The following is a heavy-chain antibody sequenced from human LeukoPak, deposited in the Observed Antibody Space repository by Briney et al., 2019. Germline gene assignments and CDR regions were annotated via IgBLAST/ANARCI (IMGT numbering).Heavy chain of an antibody. D-gene: IGHD2-15*01. CDR1: GFTFSNYA. V-gene: IGHV3-53*01. Sequence: GGSLRLSCAATGFTFSNYAMSWVRQAPGKGLEWVSVIYSGGSTCYADSVKGRFTISRDNSKSTLYLQMNSLRAEGTAVYYCARGHRLRPFDPWGQGTLVTVSS. CDR2: IYSGGST. CDR3: ARGHRLRPFDP. J-gene: IGHJ5*02.